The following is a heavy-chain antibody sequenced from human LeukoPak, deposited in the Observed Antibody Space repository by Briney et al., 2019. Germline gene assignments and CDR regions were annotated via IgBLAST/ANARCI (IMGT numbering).Heavy chain of an antibody. J-gene: IGHJ3*02. CDR3: ARGGYDYVWGSLSLGDAFDI. CDR1: GYTFTGYY. V-gene: IGHV1-8*03. Sequence: ASVKVSCKASGYTFTGYYMHWVRQATGQGLEWMGWMNPNSGNTGYAQKFQGRVTITKNTSISTAYMELSSLRSEDTAVYYCARGGYDYVWGSLSLGDAFDIWGQGTMVTVSS. CDR2: MNPNSGNT. D-gene: IGHD3-16*01.